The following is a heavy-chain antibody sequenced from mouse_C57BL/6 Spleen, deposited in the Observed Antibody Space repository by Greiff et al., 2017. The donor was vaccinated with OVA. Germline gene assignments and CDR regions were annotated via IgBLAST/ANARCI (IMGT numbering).Heavy chain of an antibody. Sequence: EVKVEESGGGLVQPGGSMKLSCVASGFTFSNYWMNWVRQSPEKGLEWVAQIRLKSDNYATHYAESVKGRFTISRDDSKSSVYLQMNNLRAEDTGIYYCTGVTTVVFYYYAMDYWGQGTSVTVSS. V-gene: IGHV6-3*01. D-gene: IGHD1-1*01. CDR2: IRLKSDNYAT. CDR3: TGVTTVVFYYYAMDY. J-gene: IGHJ4*01. CDR1: GFTFSNYW.